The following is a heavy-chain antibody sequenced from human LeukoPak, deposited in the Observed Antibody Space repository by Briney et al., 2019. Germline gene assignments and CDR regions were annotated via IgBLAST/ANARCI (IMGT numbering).Heavy chain of an antibody. J-gene: IGHJ4*02. CDR3: AKEGYYYGSGSYPRDFDY. V-gene: IGHV3-23*01. CDR2: ISGSGGST. Sequence: GGSLRLSCAASGFTFSSYAMSWVRQAPGKGLEWVSAISGSGGSTYYADSVKGRFTISRDNSKNTLYLQMNSLRAEDTAVYYCAKEGYYYGSGSYPRDFDYWGQGTLVTGSS. CDR1: GFTFSSYA. D-gene: IGHD3-10*01.